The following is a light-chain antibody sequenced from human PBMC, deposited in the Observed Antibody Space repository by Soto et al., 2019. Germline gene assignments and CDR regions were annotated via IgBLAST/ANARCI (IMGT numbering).Light chain of an antibody. V-gene: IGKV3-15*01. CDR3: QQRSNWPLT. CDR1: QSVSSN. Sequence: EVVMTQSPDTLSVSPGERATLSCRASQSVSSNLAWYQQKLGQAPRLLIYGASTRATGISARISGSGSGTDFTLTISSLEPEDFAVYYCQQRSNWPLTFGQGTRLEIK. CDR2: GAS. J-gene: IGKJ5*01.